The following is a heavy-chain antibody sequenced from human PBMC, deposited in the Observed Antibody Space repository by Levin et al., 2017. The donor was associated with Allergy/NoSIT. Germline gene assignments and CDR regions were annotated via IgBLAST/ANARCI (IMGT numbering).Heavy chain of an antibody. Sequence: SETLSLTCTVSGGSISSGGYYWSWIRQHPGKGLEWIGYIYYSGSTYYNPSLKSRVTISVDTSKNQFSLKLSSVTAADTAVYYCARDSRWYEAGGVGVYGMDVWGQGTTVTVSS. D-gene: IGHD4-23*01. V-gene: IGHV4-31*03. CDR1: GGSISSGGYY. CDR3: ARDSRWYEAGGVGVYGMDV. J-gene: IGHJ6*02. CDR2: IYYSGST.